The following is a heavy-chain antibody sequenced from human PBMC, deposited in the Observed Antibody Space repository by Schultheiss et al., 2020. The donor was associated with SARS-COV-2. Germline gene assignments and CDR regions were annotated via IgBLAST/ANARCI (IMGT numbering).Heavy chain of an antibody. CDR1: GYTFTSYG. CDR2: INPNSGGT. CDR3: ARDRRYYYDSSGYIDY. J-gene: IGHJ4*02. D-gene: IGHD3-22*01. Sequence: ASVKVSCKASGYTFTSYGISWVRQAPGQGLEWMGWINPNSGGTNYAQKFQGRVTMTRDTSTSTVYMELSSLRSEDTAVYYCARDRRYYYDSSGYIDYWGQGTLVTVSS. V-gene: IGHV1-18*01.